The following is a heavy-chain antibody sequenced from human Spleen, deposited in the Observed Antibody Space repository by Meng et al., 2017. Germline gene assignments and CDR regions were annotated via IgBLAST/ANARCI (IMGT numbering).Heavy chain of an antibody. CDR1: GFIVSSDY. J-gene: IGHJ5*02. Sequence: EVQLGGTGGGLIQPGQSLRLSCAASGFIVSSDYMHWLRQAPGKGLEWVSVLYSGGGTYYADSVKGRFTITRDNSKNTVYLQMNSLRAEDTAIYYCARHDWFDPWGQGTLVTASS. CDR3: ARHDWFDP. CDR2: LYSGGGT. V-gene: IGHV3-53*02.